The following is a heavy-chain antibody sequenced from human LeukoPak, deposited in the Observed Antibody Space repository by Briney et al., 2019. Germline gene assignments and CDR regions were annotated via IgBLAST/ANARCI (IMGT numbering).Heavy chain of an antibody. Sequence: ETLSLTCAVYGGSFSGYYWSWIRQPPGKGLEWVSGINWNGGSTGYADSVKGRFTISRDNAKNSLYLQMNSLRAEDTALYYCARVVAAAGTLIGDYYYYYMDVWGKGTTVTVSS. CDR2: INWNGGST. CDR1: GGSFSGYY. J-gene: IGHJ6*03. CDR3: ARVVAAAGTLIGDYYYYYMDV. D-gene: IGHD6-13*01. V-gene: IGHV3-20*04.